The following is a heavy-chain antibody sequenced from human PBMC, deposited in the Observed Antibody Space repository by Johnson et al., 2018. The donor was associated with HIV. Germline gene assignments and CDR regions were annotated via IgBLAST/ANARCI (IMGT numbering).Heavy chain of an antibody. CDR1: RFTVSTNY. CDR2: SWNSGSI. Sequence: VQLVESGGGVVQPGRSLRLSCAASRFTVSTNYMSWVRQAPGKGLEWVSGISWNSGSIGYADSVKGRFTISRDNSKNTLYLQMNSLRIDDTAVYYCARSRWADDAFDGWGQGTMVTVSS. D-gene: IGHD1-26*01. J-gene: IGHJ3*01. CDR3: ARSRWADDAFDG. V-gene: IGHV3-66*02.